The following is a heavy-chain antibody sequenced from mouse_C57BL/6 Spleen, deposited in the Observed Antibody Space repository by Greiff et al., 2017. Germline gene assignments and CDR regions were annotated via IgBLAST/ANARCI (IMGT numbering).Heavy chain of an antibody. J-gene: IGHJ2*01. CDR3: ASGVVESSTED. CDR2: IDPSDSYT. Sequence: QVQLQQPGAELVRPGTSVKLSCKASGYTFTSYWMHWVKQRPGQGLEWIGVIDPSDSYTNYNQKFKGKATLTVDTSSSTAYMQLSSLTSEDSAVYYCASGVVESSTEDWGQGTTLTVSS. D-gene: IGHD1-1*01. CDR1: GYTFTSYW. V-gene: IGHV1-59*01.